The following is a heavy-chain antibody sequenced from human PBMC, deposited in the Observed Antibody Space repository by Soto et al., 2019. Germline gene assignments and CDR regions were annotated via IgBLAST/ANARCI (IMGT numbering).Heavy chain of an antibody. CDR2: IWYDGSNK. CDR3: ARGDTRRYYYGMDV. CDR1: GFTFSSYG. Sequence: GGSLRLSCAASGFTFSSYGMHWVRQAPGKGLEWVAVIWYDGSNKYYADSVKGRFTISRDNSKNTLYLQMNSLRAEDTAVYYCARGDTRRYYYGMDVWGQGTTVTVSS. V-gene: IGHV3-30*19. J-gene: IGHJ6*02.